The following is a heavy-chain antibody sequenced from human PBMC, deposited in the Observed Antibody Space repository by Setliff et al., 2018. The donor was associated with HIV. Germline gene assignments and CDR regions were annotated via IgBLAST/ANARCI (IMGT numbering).Heavy chain of an antibody. V-gene: IGHV4-59*11. CDR3: ARGGRGSGSYYWDYYFDY. CDR2: IYYSGST. D-gene: IGHD3-10*01. J-gene: IGHJ4*02. CDR1: GGSISSHY. Sequence: SETLSLTCTVSGGSISSHYWSWIRQPPGKGLEWIGSIYYSGSTNYNPSLKSRVTISVDTSKNQFSPKLSSVTAADTAVYYCARGGRGSGSYYWDYYFDYWGQGTLVTVSS.